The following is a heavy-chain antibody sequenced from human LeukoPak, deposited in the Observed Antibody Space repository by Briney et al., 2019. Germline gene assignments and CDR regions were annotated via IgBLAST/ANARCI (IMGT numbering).Heavy chain of an antibody. CDR2: INHSGST. D-gene: IGHD5-24*01. V-gene: IGHV4-34*01. CDR3: ARVRMAYNFDY. J-gene: IGHJ4*02. Sequence: NASETLSLTCAVYGGSFSGYYWSWIRQPPGKGLEWIGEINHSGSTNYNPSLKSRVTISVDTSKNQFSLKLSSVTAADTAVYYCARVRMAYNFDYWGQGTLVTVSS. CDR1: GGSFSGYY.